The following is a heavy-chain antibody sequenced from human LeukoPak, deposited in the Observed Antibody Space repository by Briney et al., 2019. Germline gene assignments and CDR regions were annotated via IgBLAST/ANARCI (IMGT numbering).Heavy chain of an antibody. V-gene: IGHV3-74*03. CDR1: GFSFSGSW. CDR2: INSDGSTT. Sequence: GRSLRLSCAASGFSFSGSWMHWVRQAPAKGLVWVSRINSDGSTTTYADSVQGRFTISRDNAKNTLYLQMNSLRAEDTAVYYCIRGLGGGSDYWGLGTLVTVTS. CDR3: IRGLGGGSDY. J-gene: IGHJ4*02. D-gene: IGHD4-23*01.